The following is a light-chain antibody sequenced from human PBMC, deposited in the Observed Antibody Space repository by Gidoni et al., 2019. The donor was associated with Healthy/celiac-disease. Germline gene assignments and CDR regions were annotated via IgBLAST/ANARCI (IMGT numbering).Light chain of an antibody. Sequence: PATLSLSPGERATLSCRASQSVSSYLAWYQQKPGQAPRLLIYDASNRATGIPARFSGSGSGTDFTLTISSLEPEDFAVYYCQQRSNWPPWTFGQGTKVEIK. J-gene: IGKJ1*01. CDR3: QQRSNWPPWT. CDR1: QSVSSY. V-gene: IGKV3-11*01. CDR2: DAS.